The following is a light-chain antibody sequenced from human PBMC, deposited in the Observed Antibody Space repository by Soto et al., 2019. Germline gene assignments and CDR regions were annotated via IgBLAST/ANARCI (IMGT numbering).Light chain of an antibody. V-gene: IGKV1-5*01. J-gene: IGKJ1*01. CDR3: QQYSTYPWT. CDR2: GAS. Sequence: DIQMTQSPSTLSASVGDRVAITCRASHSISGWLAWYQQKPGQTPRLLIYGASTRPTGIPARFSGSGSATEFTLTISSLQPDDFATYYCQQYSTYPWTFGQGTKVDNK. CDR1: HSISGW.